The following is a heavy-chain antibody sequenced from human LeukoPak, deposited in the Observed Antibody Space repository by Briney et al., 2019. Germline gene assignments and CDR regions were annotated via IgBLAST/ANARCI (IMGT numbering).Heavy chain of an antibody. Sequence: SETLSLTCTVSGGSISSSSYYWGWIRQPPGKGLEWIGSIYYSGSTYYNPSLKSRVTISVDTSKNQFSLKLSSVTAADTAVYYCARVRRSYYYGSGSYYWFDPWGQGTLVTVSS. V-gene: IGHV4-39*07. CDR3: ARVRRSYYYGSGSYYWFDP. CDR2: IYYSGST. CDR1: GGSISSSSYY. J-gene: IGHJ5*02. D-gene: IGHD3-10*01.